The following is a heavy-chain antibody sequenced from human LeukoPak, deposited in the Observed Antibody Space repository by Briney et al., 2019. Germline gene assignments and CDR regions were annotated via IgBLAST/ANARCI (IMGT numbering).Heavy chain of an antibody. D-gene: IGHD3-16*01. CDR1: GGSFSGYY. CDR3: ARHYGP. CDR2: INHSGST. Sequence: SETLSLTCAVYGGSFSGYYWSWIRQPPGKGLEWIGEINHSGSTNYNPSLKSRVTIPVDTSKNQFSLKLNSVTATDTAVYYCARHYGPWGQGTLVTVSS. J-gene: IGHJ4*02. V-gene: IGHV4-34*01.